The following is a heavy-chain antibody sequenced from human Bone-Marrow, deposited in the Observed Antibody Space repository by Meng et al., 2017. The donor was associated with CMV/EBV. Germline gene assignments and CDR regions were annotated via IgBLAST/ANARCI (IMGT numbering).Heavy chain of an antibody. D-gene: IGHD1-26*01. CDR3: AREGKWDQLSGAFDM. CDR2: IFASGSA. CDR1: GFIVSSNY. V-gene: IGHV3-53*01. Sequence: GEYLKISCEASGFIVSSNYMNWVRQAPGKGLECVSVIFASGSAYYADSVKGRFTISRDTSKNTLYLQMSSLRADDTAVYYCAREGKWDQLSGAFDMWGQGTMVTVSS. J-gene: IGHJ3*02.